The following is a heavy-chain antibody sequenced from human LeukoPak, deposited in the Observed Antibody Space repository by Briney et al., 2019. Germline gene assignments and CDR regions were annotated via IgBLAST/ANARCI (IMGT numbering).Heavy chain of an antibody. CDR3: ARIVRDGYHRARLFDY. V-gene: IGHV4-59*01. J-gene: IGHJ4*02. D-gene: IGHD5-24*01. CDR2: ISYNGNT. Sequence: SESLSLTRTVSGGSISGYYWSWIRQPPGKGLEWTGYISYNGNTNYNPSLKSRVSISADTSKNQFSLKLSSVTAADTAVYYCARIVRDGYHRARLFDYWGQGTLVTVSS. CDR1: GGSISGYY.